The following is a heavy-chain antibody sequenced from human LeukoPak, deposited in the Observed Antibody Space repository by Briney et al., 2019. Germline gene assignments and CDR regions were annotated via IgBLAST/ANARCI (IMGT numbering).Heavy chain of an antibody. Sequence: GGSLRLSCAASGFTFSSYWMHWVRQAPGKGLVWVSRINSDGSSASYADSVKGRFTISRDNAKNTLYLQMNSLRAEDTAVYYCARDRNSGSYYSDYWGQGTLVTVSS. CDR2: INSDGSSA. CDR3: ARDRNSGSYYSDY. CDR1: GFTFSSYW. D-gene: IGHD1-26*01. J-gene: IGHJ4*02. V-gene: IGHV3-74*01.